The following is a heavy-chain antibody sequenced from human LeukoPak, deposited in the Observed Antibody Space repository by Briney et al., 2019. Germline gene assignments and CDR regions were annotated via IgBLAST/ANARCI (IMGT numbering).Heavy chain of an antibody. CDR1: GFTFSSYG. D-gene: IGHD5-24*01. V-gene: IGHV3-30*18. CDR3: AKGGGRDGYNSGLFDY. CDR2: ISYDGSNK. J-gene: IGHJ4*02. Sequence: PGRSLRLSCAASGFTFSSYGMHWVRQAPGKGLEWVAVISYDGSNKYYADSVKGRFTISRDNSKNMLYLQMNSLRAEDTAVYYCAKGGGRDGYNSGLFDYWGQGTLVTVSS.